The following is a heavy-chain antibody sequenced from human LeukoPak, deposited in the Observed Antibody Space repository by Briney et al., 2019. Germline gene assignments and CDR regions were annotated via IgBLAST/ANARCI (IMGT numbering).Heavy chain of an antibody. V-gene: IGHV5-10-1*01. Sequence: GESLKISCKGSGYRFTSYWITWVRQMPGKGLEWMGRIDPSDSYTNYSPSFQGHVTISADKSISTAYLQWSSLKASDTAMYYCASTPPRVTTTALDYWGQGTLVTVSS. D-gene: IGHD4-17*01. CDR3: ASTPPRVTTTALDY. CDR2: IDPSDSYT. J-gene: IGHJ4*02. CDR1: GYRFTSYW.